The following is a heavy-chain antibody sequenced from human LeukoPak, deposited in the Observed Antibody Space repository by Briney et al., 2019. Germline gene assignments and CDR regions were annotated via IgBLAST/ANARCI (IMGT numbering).Heavy chain of an antibody. Sequence: PGGSLRLSCAASGFTFSSYAMHWVRQAPAKGLEWVGVISYDGSNKYYADSVKGRFAISRDNSKNTVYLQMDSLRAEDTAVYYCAKEQDYYDSSGLRWGQGTLVTVSS. CDR2: ISYDGSNK. CDR1: GFTFSSYA. D-gene: IGHD3-22*01. V-gene: IGHV3-30*09. J-gene: IGHJ4*02. CDR3: AKEQDYYDSSGLR.